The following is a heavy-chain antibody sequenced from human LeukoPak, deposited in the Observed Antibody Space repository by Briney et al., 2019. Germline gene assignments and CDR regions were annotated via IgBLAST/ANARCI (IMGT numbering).Heavy chain of an antibody. D-gene: IGHD3-3*01. CDR2: TYYRSQQWHS. Sequence: SQTLPLTCAISGDSVSSNGASWNWIRQSPSRGLEWLGRTYYRSQQWHSDYAPSVKGRITLNPDTSKNQFSLQLNSVTPEDTAVYYCGRETDLGVVTNWGPGTLDSVPS. CDR1: GDSVSSNGAS. J-gene: IGHJ4*02. CDR3: GRETDLGVVTN. V-gene: IGHV6-1*01.